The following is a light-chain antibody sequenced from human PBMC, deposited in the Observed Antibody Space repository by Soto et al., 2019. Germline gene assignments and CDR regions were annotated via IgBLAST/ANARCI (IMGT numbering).Light chain of an antibody. Sequence: EIVLTQSPGTLSLSPGERATLSCRASRSISRTYLSWYQQKPGQAPRLLIYGASSRATGIPDRFSGSGSGTDFTLTISRLEPEDFAVYYCHQYGGSPPYTFGQGTKLEIK. CDR1: RSISRTY. CDR2: GAS. V-gene: IGKV3-20*01. J-gene: IGKJ2*01. CDR3: HQYGGSPPYT.